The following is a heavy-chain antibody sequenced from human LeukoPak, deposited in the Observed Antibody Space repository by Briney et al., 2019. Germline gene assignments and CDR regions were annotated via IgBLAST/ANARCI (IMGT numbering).Heavy chain of an antibody. CDR1: GFSFSDYI. CDR2: INYTSSYK. Sequence: GGSLRLSCAASGFSFSDYIMIWVRQAPGRGLEWVSIINYTSSYKYYADSVKGRFTVSRDNANKSLYLQMNSLRAEDTAVYFCTTIGGLGTDDYWGQGTLVTVSS. V-gene: IGHV3-21*01. J-gene: IGHJ4*02. CDR3: TTIGGLGTDDY. D-gene: IGHD7-27*01.